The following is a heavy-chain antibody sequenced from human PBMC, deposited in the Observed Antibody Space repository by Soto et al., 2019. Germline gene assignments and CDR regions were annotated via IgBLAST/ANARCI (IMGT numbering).Heavy chain of an antibody. J-gene: IGHJ5*02. CDR3: ARDRESSSTGWFDP. V-gene: IGHV3-33*01. CDR2: IWFDGSNK. Sequence: QVQLVESGGGVVQPGRSLRLSCAASGFTFSSYGMHWVRQAPGKGLEWVAVIWFDGSNKYYADSVKGRFTISRDNSKNTLYLQMNGLRAEDTAVYYCARDRESSSTGWFDPWGQGTLVTVSS. D-gene: IGHD6-13*01. CDR1: GFTFSSYG.